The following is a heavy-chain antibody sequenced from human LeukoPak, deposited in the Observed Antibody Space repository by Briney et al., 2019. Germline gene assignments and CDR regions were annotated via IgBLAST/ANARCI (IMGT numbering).Heavy chain of an antibody. CDR1: GFTFSSYA. D-gene: IGHD5-18*01. J-gene: IGHJ4*02. CDR2: ISGSGGST. CDR3: AKGMWIQLWSPFDY. V-gene: IGHV3-23*01. Sequence: GGSLRLSCAASGFTFSSYAMSWVRQAPGKGLEWVSAISGSGGSTYYADSVKGRFTISRDNSKNTLYLQMNTLRAEDTAVYYCAKGMWIQLWSPFDYWGQGTLVTVSS.